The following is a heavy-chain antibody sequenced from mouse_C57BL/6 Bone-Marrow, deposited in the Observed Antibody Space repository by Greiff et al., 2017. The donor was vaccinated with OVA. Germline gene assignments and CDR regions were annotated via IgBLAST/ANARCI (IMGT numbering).Heavy chain of an antibody. Sequence: QVQLKESGSELRSPGSSVKLSCKDFDSEVFPIAYMSWVRQKPGHGFEWIGGILPSIGRTIYGEKFEDKATLDADTLSNTAYLELNSLTSEDSAIYYCARWDGSSSFYWYFDVWGTGTTVTVSS. CDR3: ARWDGSSSFYWYFDV. D-gene: IGHD1-1*01. J-gene: IGHJ1*03. CDR1: DSEVFPIAY. V-gene: IGHV15-2*01. CDR2: ILPSIGRT.